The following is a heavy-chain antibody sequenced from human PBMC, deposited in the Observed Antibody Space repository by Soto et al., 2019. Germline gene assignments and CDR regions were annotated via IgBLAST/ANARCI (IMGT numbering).Heavy chain of an antibody. CDR2: IYYSGST. CDR3: ARTPYYYDSSGHVITYYFDY. J-gene: IGHJ4*02. CDR1: GGSISSSSYY. Sequence: SETLSLTCTVSGGSISSSSYYWGWIRQPPGKGLEWIGSIYYSGSTYYNPSLKSRVTISVDTSKNQFSLKLSSVTAADTAVYYCARTPYYYDSSGHVITYYFDYWGQGTLVTVSS. V-gene: IGHV4-39*01. D-gene: IGHD3-22*01.